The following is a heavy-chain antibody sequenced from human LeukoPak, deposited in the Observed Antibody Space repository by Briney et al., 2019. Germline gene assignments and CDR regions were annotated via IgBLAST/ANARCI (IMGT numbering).Heavy chain of an antibody. J-gene: IGHJ5*02. Sequence: PGRSLRLSCAASGFTFSSYAMHWVRQPPGKGLVWVSRIYVDGRTTNYADSVKGRFTISRDNAKNTVYLEMNSLSVEDTATYYCIRDFRSADLWGQGTLVAVTS. CDR3: IRDFRSADL. CDR1: GFTFSSYA. V-gene: IGHV3-74*01. CDR2: IYVDGRTT.